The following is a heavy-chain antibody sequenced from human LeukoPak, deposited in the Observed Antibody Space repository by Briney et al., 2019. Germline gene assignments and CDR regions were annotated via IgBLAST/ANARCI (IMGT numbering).Heavy chain of an antibody. D-gene: IGHD6-19*01. Sequence: GASVKVSCKASGYTFTSYDINWVRQATGQGLEWMGWMNPNSGNTGYAQKFQGRVTMTRNTSISTAYMELSSLRSDDTAMYYCARDRAAVAGQYFFDYWGQGALVTVSS. CDR2: MNPNSGNT. CDR3: ARDRAAVAGQYFFDY. J-gene: IGHJ4*02. V-gene: IGHV1-8*01. CDR1: GYTFTSYD.